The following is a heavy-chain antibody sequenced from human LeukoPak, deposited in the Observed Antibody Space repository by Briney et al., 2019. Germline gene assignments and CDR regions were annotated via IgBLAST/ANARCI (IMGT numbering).Heavy chain of an antibody. J-gene: IGHJ6*03. Sequence: ASVKVSCKASGYTFTSYDINWVRQATGQGLEWMGWMNPNSGNTGYAQKFQGRVTMTRNTSISTAYMELSSLRSEDTAVYYCARRVGNIAYYYYYMDVWGEGTTVTVSS. V-gene: IGHV1-8*01. CDR2: MNPNSGNT. CDR3: ARRVGNIAYYYYYMDV. CDR1: GYTFTSYD.